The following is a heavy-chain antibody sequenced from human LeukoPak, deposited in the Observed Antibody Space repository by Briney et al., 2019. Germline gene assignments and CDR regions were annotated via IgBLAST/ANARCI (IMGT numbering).Heavy chain of an antibody. CDR2: IYYSGST. D-gene: IGHD3-10*01. CDR1: GGSISSYY. Sequence: PSETLSLTCTGSGGSISSYYWSWIRQPPGKGLEWIGYIYYSGSTNYNPSLKSRVTISVDTSKNQFSLKLSSVTAADTAVYYCARAARVRGVIMESYYYYCMDVWGKGTTVTISS. CDR3: ARAARVRGVIMESYYYYCMDV. V-gene: IGHV4-59*08. J-gene: IGHJ6*03.